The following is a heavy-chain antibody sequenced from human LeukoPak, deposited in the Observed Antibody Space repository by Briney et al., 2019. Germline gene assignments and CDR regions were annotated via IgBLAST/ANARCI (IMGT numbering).Heavy chain of an antibody. J-gene: IGHJ2*01. CDR2: SYYSGST. D-gene: IGHD4-17*01. V-gene: IGHV4-39*01. Sequence: PSETLSLTCTVSSGPISSSSYYWGWIRQPPGKGLEWIGSSYYSGSTYYNPSLKSRVTISVDTSKNQFSLKLGSVTAADTAVYFCARLVTINTVTTARYWYFDLWGRGTLVTVSS. CDR1: SGPISSSSYY. CDR3: ARLVTINTVTTARYWYFDL.